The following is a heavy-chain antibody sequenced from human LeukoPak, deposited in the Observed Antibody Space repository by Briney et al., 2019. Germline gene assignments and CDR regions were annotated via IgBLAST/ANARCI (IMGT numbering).Heavy chain of an antibody. CDR1: GGSFSGYY. CDR3: ARGRVYVGSSSWYY. V-gene: IGHV4-34*01. CDR2: INHSGST. Sequence: SETLSLTCAVYGGSFSGYYWSWIRQPPGKGLEWIGEINHSGSTNYNPPLKSRVTISVDTSKNQFSLKLSSVTAADTAVYYCARGRVYVGSSSWYYWGQGTLVTVSS. J-gene: IGHJ4*02. D-gene: IGHD6-13*01.